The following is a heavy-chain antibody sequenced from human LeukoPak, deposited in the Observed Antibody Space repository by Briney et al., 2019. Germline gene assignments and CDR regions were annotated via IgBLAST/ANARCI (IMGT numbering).Heavy chain of an antibody. CDR1: GFTFSSYA. J-gene: IGHJ6*02. D-gene: IGHD2-2*01. V-gene: IGHV3-30*04. Sequence: PGGSLRLSCAASGFTFSSYAMHWVRQAPGKGLEWVAVISYDGSNKYYADSVKGRFTISGDNSKNTLYLQMNSLRAEDTAVYYCAREEVVVVPAAMAYYYYGMDVWGRGTTVTVSS. CDR3: AREEVVVVPAAMAYYYYGMDV. CDR2: ISYDGSNK.